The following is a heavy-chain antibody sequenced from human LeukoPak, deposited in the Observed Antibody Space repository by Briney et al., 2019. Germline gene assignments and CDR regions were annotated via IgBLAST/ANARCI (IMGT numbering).Heavy chain of an antibody. V-gene: IGHV3-11*04. Sequence: PGGSLRLSCAASGFTFSDYYMSWIRQAPGKGLEWVSYISSSGSTIYYADSVKGRFTISRDNAKNSLSLQMNSLRAEDTAVYYCASWGSWMIYAFDIWGQGTMVTVSS. CDR3: ASWGSWMIYAFDI. D-gene: IGHD3/OR15-3a*01. CDR2: ISSSGSTI. CDR1: GFTFSDYY. J-gene: IGHJ3*02.